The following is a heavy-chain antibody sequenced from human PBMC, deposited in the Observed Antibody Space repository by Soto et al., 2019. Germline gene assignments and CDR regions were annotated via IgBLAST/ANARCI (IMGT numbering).Heavy chain of an antibody. D-gene: IGHD6-19*01. CDR1: GGTFSSYA. J-gene: IGHJ4*02. CDR2: IIPIFGTA. CDR3: ASPLSGYSSGWYRPGDY. V-gene: IGHV1-69*06. Sequence: SVKVSCKASGGTFSSYAISWVRQAPGQGLEWMGGIIPIFGTANYAQKFQGRVTITADKSTSTAYMELSSLRSEDTAVYYCASPLSGYSSGWYRPGDYWGQGTLVTVSS.